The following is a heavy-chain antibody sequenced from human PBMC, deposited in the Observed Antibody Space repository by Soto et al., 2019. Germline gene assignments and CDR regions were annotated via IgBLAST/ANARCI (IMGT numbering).Heavy chain of an antibody. CDR2: IIPIFGTA. J-gene: IGHJ4*02. CDR1: GGTFSSYA. Sequence: QVQLVQSGAEVKKPGSSVKVSCKASGGTFSSYAISWVRQAPGQGLEWMGGIIPIFGTANYVQKFQGRVTITADKSTSTAYMELSSLRSEDTAVYYCARDQTYYDSSGYYYGLRYWGQGTLVTVSS. V-gene: IGHV1-69*06. D-gene: IGHD3-22*01. CDR3: ARDQTYYDSSGYYYGLRY.